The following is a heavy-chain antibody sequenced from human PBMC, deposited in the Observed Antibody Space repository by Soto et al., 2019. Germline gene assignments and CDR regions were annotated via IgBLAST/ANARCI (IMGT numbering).Heavy chain of an antibody. D-gene: IGHD2-2*01. CDR3: ARPQGYCSSTSCPNWFDP. CDR2: IYPGDSDT. J-gene: IGHJ5*02. V-gene: IGHV5-51*01. CDR1: GYSFTSYW. Sequence: PGESLKISCKGSGYSFTSYWIGWVRQMPGKGLEWMGIIYPGDSDTRYSPSFQGQVTISADKSISTAYLQWSSLKASDTAMYYCARPQGYCSSTSCPNWFDPWGQGTLVTVSS.